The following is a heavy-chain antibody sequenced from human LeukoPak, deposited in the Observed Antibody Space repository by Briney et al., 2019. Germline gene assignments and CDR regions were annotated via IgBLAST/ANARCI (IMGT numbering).Heavy chain of an antibody. J-gene: IGHJ4*02. CDR2: IYAGGAT. V-gene: IGHV3-53*01. CDR3: AREGGDSMIQGVIAD. Sequence: GGSLRLSCSASGCTVSSNYMSWVRQAPGKGLEWVSVIYAGGATAYADSVKGRFIISRDNSKNTLYLQMNSLRAEDTALYYCAREGGDSMIQGVIADWGQGTLVTVSS. CDR1: GCTVSSNY. D-gene: IGHD3-10*01.